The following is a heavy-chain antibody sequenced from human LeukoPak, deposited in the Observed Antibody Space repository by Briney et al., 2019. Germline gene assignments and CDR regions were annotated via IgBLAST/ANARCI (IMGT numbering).Heavy chain of an antibody. J-gene: IGHJ4*02. D-gene: IGHD2-2*01. CDR3: ARDRYCSSTSCYSAFDY. CDR1: GGSFSGYY. V-gene: IGHV4-34*01. Sequence: SETLSLTCAVYGGSFSGYYWSWIRQPPGKGLEWIGEINHSGSTNYNPSLKSRVTMSVDTSKNQFSLKLSSVTAADTAVYYCARDRYCSSTSCYSAFDYWGQGTLVTVSS. CDR2: INHSGST.